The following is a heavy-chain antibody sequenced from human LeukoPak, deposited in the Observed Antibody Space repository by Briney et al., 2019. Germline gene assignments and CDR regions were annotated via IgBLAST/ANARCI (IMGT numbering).Heavy chain of an antibody. D-gene: IGHD3-3*01. CDR1: GFTFSSYS. J-gene: IGHJ4*02. CDR3: ARDYDFWSGFFDY. CDR2: ISSSSSYI. Sequence: GGSLRVSCAASGFTFSSYSMNWVRQAPGKGLEWVSSISSSSSYIYYADSVKGRFTISGDNAKNTLSLQMNSLRAEDTAVYYCARDYDFWSGFFDYWGQGTLVTVSS. V-gene: IGHV3-21*01.